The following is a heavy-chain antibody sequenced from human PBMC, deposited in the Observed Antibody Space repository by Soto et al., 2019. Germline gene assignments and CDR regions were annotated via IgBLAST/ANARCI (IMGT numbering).Heavy chain of an antibody. V-gene: IGHV3-48*03. D-gene: IGHD3-10*01. J-gene: IGHJ3*02. CDR1: GFTFSSYA. CDR3: ERDRRGLLWFGELRGAFDI. Sequence: EVQLVESGGGLVQPGGSLRLSCAASGFTFSSYAMNWVRQAPGKGLEWVSYISSSGSTIYYADAVKGRFTLSRDNAKNSLYLQTNSLRAEETAVYYCERDRRGLLWFGELRGAFDIWGQGTMVTVSS. CDR2: ISSSGSTI.